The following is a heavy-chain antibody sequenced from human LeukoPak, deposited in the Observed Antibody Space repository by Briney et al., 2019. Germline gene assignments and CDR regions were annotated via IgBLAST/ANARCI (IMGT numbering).Heavy chain of an antibody. J-gene: IGHJ5*02. Sequence: SETLSLTCAVYGGSFSGYYWSWIRQPPGKGLEWIGEINHSGSTNYNPSLKSRVTISVDTSKNQFSLKLSSVTAADTAVYYCARHARGSGYERNWFDPWGQGTLVTVSS. V-gene: IGHV4-34*01. CDR3: ARHARGSGYERNWFDP. D-gene: IGHD5-12*01. CDR1: GGSFSGYY. CDR2: INHSGST.